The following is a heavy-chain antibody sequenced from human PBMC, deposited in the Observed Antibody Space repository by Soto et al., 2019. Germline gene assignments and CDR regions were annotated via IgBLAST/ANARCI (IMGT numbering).Heavy chain of an antibody. CDR2: IYYSGST. CDR3: ARRSYYYDSSGYPHYYFDY. J-gene: IGHJ4*02. CDR1: GGSISSGGYY. V-gene: IGHV4-31*03. Sequence: QVQLQESGPGLVKPSQTLSLTCTVSGGSISSGGYYWSWIREHPGKGLEWIGYIYYSGSTYYNPSLKSRVTISVDTSKNQFSLKLSSVTAADTAVYYCARRSYYYDSSGYPHYYFDYWGQGTLVTVSS. D-gene: IGHD3-22*01.